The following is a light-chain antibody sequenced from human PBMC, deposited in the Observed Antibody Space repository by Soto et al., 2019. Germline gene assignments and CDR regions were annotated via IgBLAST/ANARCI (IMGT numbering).Light chain of an antibody. CDR3: SSYTTSSALQV. CDR2: GVN. Sequence: HPGKAPKLMIYGVNNRPSGVSNRFSGSKSGNTASLTISGLQADDEADYYCSSYTTSSALQVFGTGTKV. J-gene: IGLJ1*01. V-gene: IGLV2-14*01.